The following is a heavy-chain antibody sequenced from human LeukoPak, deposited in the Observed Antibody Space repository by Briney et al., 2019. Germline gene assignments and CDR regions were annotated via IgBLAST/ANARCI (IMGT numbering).Heavy chain of an antibody. CDR3: ARNSVGTGFDY. CDR2: TYYRSEWYN. Sequence: SQTLSLTCALSGDSVSSNSVVWDWIRQSPSRGLEWLGRTYYRSEWYNDYAVSVKSRITINPDTSKNQLSLQLNSVTREDTAVHYCARNSVGTGFDYWGQGTLVSVSP. J-gene: IGHJ4*02. D-gene: IGHD3/OR15-3a*01. V-gene: IGHV6-1*01. CDR1: GDSVSSNSVV.